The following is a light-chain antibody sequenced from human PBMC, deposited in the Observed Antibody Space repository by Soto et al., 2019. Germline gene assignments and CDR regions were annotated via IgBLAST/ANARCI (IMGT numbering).Light chain of an antibody. CDR1: SSDVGGYNY. CDR2: DVS. Sequence: QSALTQPASVSGSPGQSITISCTGTSSDVGGYNYVSWYQQHPGEAPKLMIYDVSNRPSGVSNRVSGSKSGNTASLTISGLQAEDEADYYCSSYTSSSTVVFGGGTKVTVL. CDR3: SSYTSSSTVV. V-gene: IGLV2-14*01. J-gene: IGLJ2*01.